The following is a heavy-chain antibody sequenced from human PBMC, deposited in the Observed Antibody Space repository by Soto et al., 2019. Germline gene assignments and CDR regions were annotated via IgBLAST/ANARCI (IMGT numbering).Heavy chain of an antibody. CDR1: GFTFNNYA. Sequence: GGSLRLSCVASGFTFNNYADHWVRQAPGKGLEWVAVISYDGSNKYYKDSVKGRFTISRDNSKSTLYLQMNSLRPEDTAVYYYARGPSVYFSSTSCSPYLPWGQAPLFTV. CDR3: ARGPSVYFSSTSCSPYLP. V-gene: IGHV3-30-3*01. D-gene: IGHD2-2*01. J-gene: IGHJ5*02. CDR2: ISYDGSNK.